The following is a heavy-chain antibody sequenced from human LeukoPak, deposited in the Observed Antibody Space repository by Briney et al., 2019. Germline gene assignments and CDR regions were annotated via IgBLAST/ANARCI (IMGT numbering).Heavy chain of an antibody. J-gene: IGHJ4*02. Sequence: SVKVSCKASGGTFSSYAISWVRQAPGQGLERMGRIIPIFGTANYAQKFQGRVTITTDESTSTAYMELSSLRSENTAVYYCARGVRDYGDYPDYWGQGTLVTVSS. V-gene: IGHV1-69*05. D-gene: IGHD4-17*01. CDR3: ARGVRDYGDYPDY. CDR1: GGTFSSYA. CDR2: IIPIFGTA.